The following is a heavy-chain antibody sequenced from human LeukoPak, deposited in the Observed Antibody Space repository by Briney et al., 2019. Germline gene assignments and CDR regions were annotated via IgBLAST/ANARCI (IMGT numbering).Heavy chain of an antibody. V-gene: IGHV3-30-3*01. Sequence: GRSLRLSCAASGFTFSSYAMHWVRQAPGKGLEWVAVISYDGSNKYYADSVKGRFTIPRDNSKNTLYLQMNSLRAEDTAVYYCARAGWGSPPPFDYWGQGTLVTVSS. CDR1: GFTFSSYA. CDR3: ARAGWGSPPPFDY. J-gene: IGHJ4*02. CDR2: ISYDGSNK. D-gene: IGHD6-19*01.